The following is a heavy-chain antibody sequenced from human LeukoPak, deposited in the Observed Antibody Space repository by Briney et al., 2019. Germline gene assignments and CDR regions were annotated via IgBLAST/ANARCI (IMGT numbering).Heavy chain of an antibody. CDR2: ISFNSYYI. V-gene: IGHV3-21*01. D-gene: IGHD3-10*02. CDR3: ARGHYYYDRGD. Sequence: GGSLRLSCAASGFTFSSYTMSWVRQAPGKGLEWVSSISFNSYYIYYADSVKGRFTISRDNAKNSLYLQMNSLRAEDTAVYYCARGHYYYDRGDWGQGTLVTVSS. CDR1: GFTFSSYT. J-gene: IGHJ4*02.